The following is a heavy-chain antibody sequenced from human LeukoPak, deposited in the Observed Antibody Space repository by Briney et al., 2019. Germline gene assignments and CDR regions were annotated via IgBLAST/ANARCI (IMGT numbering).Heavy chain of an antibody. J-gene: IGHJ4*02. D-gene: IGHD6-19*01. CDR3: ARVHSSGPTIHFDY. CDR1: GYTFTGYY. Sequence: ASVKVSCKASGYTFTGYYMHWVRQAPGQGLEWRGWINPNSGGTNYAQKFRGRVTMTRDTSISTVYMELSRLRSDDTAVYYCARVHSSGPTIHFDYWGQGTLVTVSS. CDR2: INPNSGGT. V-gene: IGHV1-2*02.